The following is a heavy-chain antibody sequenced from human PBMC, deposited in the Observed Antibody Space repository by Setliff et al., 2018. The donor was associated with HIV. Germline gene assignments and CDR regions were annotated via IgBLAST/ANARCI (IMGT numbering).Heavy chain of an antibody. V-gene: IGHV3-30*04. CDR2: ISSDGNKK. Sequence: VGSLRLSCAVSGIIFSDYTMHWVRQAPGKGLEWVAVISSDGNKKYYADSVKGRFTISRDNAKNMLFLQMNSLRSADTGTYYCARVDVLLAYAANPRVGALDHWGQGTLVTVSS. CDR3: ARVDVLLAYAANPRVGALDH. D-gene: IGHD1-26*01. CDR1: GIIFSDYT. J-gene: IGHJ4*02.